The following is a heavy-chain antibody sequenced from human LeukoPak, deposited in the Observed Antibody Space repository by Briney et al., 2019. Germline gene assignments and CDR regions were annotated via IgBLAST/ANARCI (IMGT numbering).Heavy chain of an antibody. Sequence: SETLSLTCTVSGDSISSNSYYWGWIRQPPGKGLEWIGNIYYSGSTFYNPSLKSRVTISVDTSKNRFSLKLSSVTAADTAVYYCARKKTVYSGYDNWGRGTLVTVSS. CDR3: ARKKTVYSGYDN. CDR1: GDSISSNSYY. CDR2: IYYSGST. V-gene: IGHV4-39*07. D-gene: IGHD5-12*01. J-gene: IGHJ4*02.